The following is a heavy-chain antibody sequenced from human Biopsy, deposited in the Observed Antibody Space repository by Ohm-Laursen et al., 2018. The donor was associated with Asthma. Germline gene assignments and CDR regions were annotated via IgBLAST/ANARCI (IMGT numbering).Heavy chain of an antibody. CDR1: GFTFSSYW. D-gene: IGHD3-3*01. J-gene: IGHJ5*02. CDR2: IKQDGSEK. V-gene: IGHV3-7*05. Sequence: SLRLSCTASGFTFSSYWMSWVRQAPGKGLEWVANIKQDGSEKYYVDSVKGRFTISRDNAKNSLYLQMNSLRAEDTTVYYCARDTRPNWFDPWGQGTLVTVSS. CDR3: ARDTRPNWFDP.